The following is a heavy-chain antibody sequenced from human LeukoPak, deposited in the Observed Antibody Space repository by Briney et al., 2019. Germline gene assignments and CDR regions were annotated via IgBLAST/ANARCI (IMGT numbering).Heavy chain of an antibody. D-gene: IGHD1-26*01. CDR3: SRESGAFCPFGY. J-gene: IGHJ4*02. Sequence: SETLSLTCTVSGGSITSSSYYWGWIRQPPGKGLEWLGSIYYSGSTYYNPSLKSRVTISVDTSKNQFSLKLTSVTAADTAIYYCSRESGAFCPFGYWGQGTLVIVPS. V-gene: IGHV4-39*07. CDR2: IYYSGST. CDR1: GGSITSSSYY.